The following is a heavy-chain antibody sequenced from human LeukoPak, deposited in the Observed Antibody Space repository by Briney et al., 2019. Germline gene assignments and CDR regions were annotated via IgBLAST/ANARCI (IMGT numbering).Heavy chain of an antibody. D-gene: IGHD5-18*01. CDR3: ARIGYSYGSSRDY. CDR1: GGSIKSNNW. CDR2: IYHSGST. Sequence: PSETLSLTCAVSGGSIKSNNWWSWVRQPPGKGLEWIGEIYHSGSTNYNPSLKSRVTISVDTSKNQFSLKLSSVTAADTAVYYCARIGYSYGSSRDYWGQGTLVTVSS. V-gene: IGHV4-4*02. J-gene: IGHJ4*02.